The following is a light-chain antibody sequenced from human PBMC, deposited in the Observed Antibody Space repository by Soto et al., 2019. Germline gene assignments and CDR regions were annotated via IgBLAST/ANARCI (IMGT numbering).Light chain of an antibody. CDR2: GAS. V-gene: IGKV3-15*01. CDR1: QSVRNN. Sequence: EIVLTQSPGTLSLSPGERATLSCRASQSVRNNYLAWYQQRPGQAPRLLMYGASTRATAIPARFSGSGSGTEFTLTISSLQSEDFAVYYCLQYNYWPRTFGQGTKVDI. CDR3: LQYNYWPRT. J-gene: IGKJ1*01.